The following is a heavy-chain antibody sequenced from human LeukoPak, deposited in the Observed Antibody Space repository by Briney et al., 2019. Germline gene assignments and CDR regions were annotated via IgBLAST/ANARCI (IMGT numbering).Heavy chain of an antibody. CDR3: ARASTFTTYYYDSSDPYYFDY. CDR1: GFTFSSYS. J-gene: IGHJ4*02. D-gene: IGHD3-22*01. CDR2: ISSSSSTI. V-gene: IGHV3-48*04. Sequence: GGSLRLSCAASGFTFSSYSMNWVRQAPGKGLEWVSYISSSSSTIYYADSVKGRFTISRDNAKNSLYLQMNSLRAEDTAVYYCARASTFTTYYYDSSDPYYFDYWGQGTLVTVSS.